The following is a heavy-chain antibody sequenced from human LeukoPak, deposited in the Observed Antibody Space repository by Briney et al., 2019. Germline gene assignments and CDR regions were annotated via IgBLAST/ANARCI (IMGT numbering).Heavy chain of an antibody. D-gene: IGHD2-21*01. CDR1: GYTFTGYY. Sequence: ASVKVSCKASGYTFTGYYIHWVRQAPGQGLEWMGRINCNGGGTSYAQKFQGRVTMTRDTSISIAYMELDRLTSDDTAVYYCARDYGPYPGCSWFDPWGQGTLVTVSS. J-gene: IGHJ5*02. CDR3: ARDYGPYPGCSWFDP. CDR2: INCNGGGT. V-gene: IGHV1-2*06.